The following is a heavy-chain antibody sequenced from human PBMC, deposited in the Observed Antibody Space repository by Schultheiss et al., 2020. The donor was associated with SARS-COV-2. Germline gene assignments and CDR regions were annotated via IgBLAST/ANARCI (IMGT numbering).Heavy chain of an antibody. CDR2: IYYSGST. CDR1: GGSFSGYY. V-gene: IGHV4-34*01. D-gene: IGHD6-6*01. CDR3: ALRVAARPDVDY. Sequence: SETLSLTCAVYGGSFSGYYWSWIRQPPGKGLEWIGYIYYSGSTNYNPSLKSRVTISVDTSKNQFSLKLSSVTAADTAVYYCALRVAARPDVDYWGQGTLVTVSS. J-gene: IGHJ4*02.